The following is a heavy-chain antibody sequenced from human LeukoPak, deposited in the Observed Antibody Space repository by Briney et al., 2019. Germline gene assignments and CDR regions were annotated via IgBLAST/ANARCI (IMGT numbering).Heavy chain of an antibody. Sequence: PSETLSLTCTVSGGSISSYYWSWIRQPPGKGLEWIGYIYYSGSTNYNPSLKSRVTISVDTSKNQFSLKLSSVTAADTAVYYCARAHIYGDQLDYWGQGTLVIASS. V-gene: IGHV4-59*01. D-gene: IGHD4-17*01. CDR1: GGSISSYY. J-gene: IGHJ4*02. CDR3: ARAHIYGDQLDY. CDR2: IYYSGST.